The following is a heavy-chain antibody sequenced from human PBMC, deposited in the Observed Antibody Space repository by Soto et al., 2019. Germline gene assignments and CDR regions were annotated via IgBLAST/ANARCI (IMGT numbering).Heavy chain of an antibody. J-gene: IGHJ3*02. CDR1: GGTFSSYT. V-gene: IGHV1-69*02. CDR3: AGAMIEETLEERVHAFDI. D-gene: IGHD3-22*01. Sequence: QVQLVQSGAEVQKPGSSVKVSCKASGGTFSSYTISWVRQAPGQGLEWMGRIIPILGIANYAQKFQGRVTITADKSTSTAYMELSSLRSEDTAVYYCAGAMIEETLEERVHAFDIWGQGTMVTVSS. CDR2: IIPILGIA.